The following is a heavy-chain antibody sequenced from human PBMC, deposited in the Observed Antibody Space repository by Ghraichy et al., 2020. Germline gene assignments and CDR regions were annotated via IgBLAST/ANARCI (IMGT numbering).Heavy chain of an antibody. D-gene: IGHD5-12*01. CDR2: IAWKGAGT. CDR3: AKDQSGSIDY. J-gene: IGHJ4*02. V-gene: IGHV3-43*01. Sequence: VALIAWKGAGTSYADSVKGRFTISRDNTKNSLFLQMNSLRTDDTALYYCAKDQSGSIDYWGQGTLVTVSS.